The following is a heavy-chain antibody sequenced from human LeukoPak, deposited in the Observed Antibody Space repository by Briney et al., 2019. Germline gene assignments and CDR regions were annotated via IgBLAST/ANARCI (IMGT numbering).Heavy chain of an antibody. D-gene: IGHD6-19*01. CDR2: IIPIFGTA. J-gene: IGHJ4*02. Sequence: ASVKVSCKASGGTFSSYAISWVRQAPGQGLEWMGGIIPIFGTANYAQKSQGRVTITADKSTSTAYMELSSLRSEDTAVYYCAREGYSSGWYNYFDYWGQGTLVTVSS. CDR1: GGTFSSYA. CDR3: AREGYSSGWYNYFDY. V-gene: IGHV1-69*06.